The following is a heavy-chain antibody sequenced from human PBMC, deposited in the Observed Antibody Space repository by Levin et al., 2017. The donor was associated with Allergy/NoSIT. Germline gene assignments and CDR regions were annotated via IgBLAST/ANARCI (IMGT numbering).Heavy chain of an antibody. Sequence: AGGSLRLSCVASGFTFSTFETNWVRQAPGKGLEWISHISSSGSNIHYADSVQGRFTVSRDNAKNSLYLQMNSLRVEDTAVYFCNYEFWVWGQGALVTVSS. D-gene: IGHD3-3*01. CDR3: NYEFWV. V-gene: IGHV3-48*03. CDR1: GFTFSTFE. J-gene: IGHJ4*02. CDR2: ISSSGSNI.